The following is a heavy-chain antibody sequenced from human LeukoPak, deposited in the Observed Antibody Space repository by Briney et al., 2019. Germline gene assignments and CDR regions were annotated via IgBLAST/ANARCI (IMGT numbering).Heavy chain of an antibody. CDR3: ARVVDYDSRDH. V-gene: IGHV3-7*01. D-gene: IGHD3-22*01. Sequence: GGSLRLSCAASGFTFSSYWMSWVRQAPGKGLEWVANIKQDGSEKYYVDSVKGRFTISRDNAKKSMYLQMNSLRAEDKAVYYCARVVDYDSRDHWGQGTLVTVSS. J-gene: IGHJ4*02. CDR1: GFTFSSYW. CDR2: IKQDGSEK.